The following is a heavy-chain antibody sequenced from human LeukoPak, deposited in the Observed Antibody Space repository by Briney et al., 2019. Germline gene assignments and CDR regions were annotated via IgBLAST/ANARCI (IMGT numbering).Heavy chain of an antibody. V-gene: IGHV1-2*02. CDR1: GYSFTGYY. CDR3: ASALNSRNSSC. Sequence: ASVKVSCKASGYSFTGYYMHWVRQAPGQGLEWMGWSSPYGGGTHYAQNFQGRVTMTTDTTISTAYMELSSLRSDDTAIYYCASALNSRNSSCWGQGTLVTVSS. J-gene: IGHJ4*02. D-gene: IGHD6-13*01. CDR2: SSPYGGGT.